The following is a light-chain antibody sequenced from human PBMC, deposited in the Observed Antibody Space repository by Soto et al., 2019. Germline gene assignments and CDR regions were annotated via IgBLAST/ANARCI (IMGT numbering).Light chain of an antibody. Sequence: QSALTQPASVSGSPGQSNTISCTGTSSDVGYYNVVSWYQQHPGKAPKLMIYEGSKRPSGVSNRFSGSKSGNTASLTISGLQAEDEADYYCCSYADSSTYVFGTGTKLTVL. V-gene: IGLV2-23*01. CDR3: CSYADSSTYV. CDR1: SSDVGYYNV. CDR2: EGS. J-gene: IGLJ1*01.